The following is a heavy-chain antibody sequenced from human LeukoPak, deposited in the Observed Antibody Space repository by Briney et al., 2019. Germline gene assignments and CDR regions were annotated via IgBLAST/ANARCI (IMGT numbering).Heavy chain of an antibody. D-gene: IGHD4/OR15-4a*01. CDR1: GFTFSSYG. V-gene: IGHV3-33*01. CDR2: IWYDGSNK. CDR3: ARDLTKRDTTGPLDY. Sequence: GGSLRLSCAASGFTFSSYGMHWVRQAPGKGLEWVAAIWYDGSNKYYADSVKGRFTISRDNSKNTLYLQMNSLRAEDTAVYYCARDLTKRDTTGPLDYWGQGTLVTVSS. J-gene: IGHJ4*02.